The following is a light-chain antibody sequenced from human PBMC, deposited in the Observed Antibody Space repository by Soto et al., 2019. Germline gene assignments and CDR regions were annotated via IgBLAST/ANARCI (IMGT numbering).Light chain of an antibody. CDR2: KAS. J-gene: IGKJ2*01. V-gene: IGKV1-5*03. CDR3: QQYSSYPYT. CDR1: QSISSW. Sequence: DIQMTQSPSTLSASVGDRVTITCRASQSISSWLAWYQQKPGTAPKLLIYKASSLQSGVPSRFSGSGSWTEFTLTIRSLQPDDFANYYGQQYSSYPYTFGQGTKLEIK.